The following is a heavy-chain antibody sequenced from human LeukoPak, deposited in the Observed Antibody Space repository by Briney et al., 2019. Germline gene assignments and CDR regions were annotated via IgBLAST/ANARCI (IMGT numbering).Heavy chain of an antibody. CDR3: AREGSPYYMDV. Sequence: GASVKVSCKASGGTFSRYAISWERQAPGQGLEWMGGIIPIYGTPNYAQKFQGRVTITADEPTSTAYMELSSLRSEDTAVYYCAREGSPYYMDVWGKGTTVTVSS. CDR2: IIPIYGTP. J-gene: IGHJ6*03. CDR1: GGTFSRYA. V-gene: IGHV1-69*13.